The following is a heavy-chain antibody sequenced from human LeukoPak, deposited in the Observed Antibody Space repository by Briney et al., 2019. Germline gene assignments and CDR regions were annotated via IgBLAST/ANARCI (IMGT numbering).Heavy chain of an antibody. D-gene: IGHD5-18*01. CDR2: ISGSAHKI. J-gene: IGHJ4*02. V-gene: IGHV3-23*01. CDR1: GITFSNYA. CDR3: AGRPTGYSSGYIH. Sequence: GGSLRLSCVASGITFSNYAVSWVRQAPEKGLDRVSVISGSAHKIRYADSVKGRFTISRDNSENIVYLQMNNLRVEDTAVYYCAGRPTGYSSGYIHWGQGTLVTVSS.